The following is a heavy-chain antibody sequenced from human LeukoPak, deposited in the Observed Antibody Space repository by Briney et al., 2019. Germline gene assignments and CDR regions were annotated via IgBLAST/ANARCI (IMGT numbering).Heavy chain of an antibody. J-gene: IGHJ5*02. CDR3: ARVSPPYCGDDCSGGWFDP. V-gene: IGHV1-69*06. CDR2: IIPIFGTA. CDR1: GGTFSSYA. Sequence: GASVKVSCKASGGTFSSYAISWVRQAPGQGLEWMGGIIPIFGTANYAQKFQGRVTITADKSTSTAYMELSSLRSEDTAVYYCARVSPPYCGDDCSGGWFDPWGQGTLVTVSS. D-gene: IGHD2-21*02.